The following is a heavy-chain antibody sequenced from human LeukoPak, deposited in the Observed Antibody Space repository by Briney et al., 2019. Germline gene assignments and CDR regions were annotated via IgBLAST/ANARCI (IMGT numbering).Heavy chain of an antibody. CDR1: GGSISSSSYY. D-gene: IGHD6-19*01. J-gene: IGHJ4*02. CDR2: LFYTGST. CDR3: ARRTVAGPGAGY. Sequence: SETLSLTCTVSGGSISSSSYYWGWIRQPPGKGLEWIGSLFYTGSTNYSPSLRSRVTISLDTSKNQFSLKLTSVTAADTAVYYCARRTVAGPGAGYWGQGTLVIASS. V-gene: IGHV4-39*01.